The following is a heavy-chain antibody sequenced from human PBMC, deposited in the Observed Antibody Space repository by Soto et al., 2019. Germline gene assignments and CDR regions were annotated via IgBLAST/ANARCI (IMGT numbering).Heavy chain of an antibody. CDR3: SRRGSRSWYRGDYFDY. J-gene: IGHJ4*02. Sequence: GGSLRLSCAASGFTFSSYSMNWVRQAPGKGLEWVSYISSSSSTIYYADSVKGRFTISRDNAKNSLYLQMNSLRAEDTAVYYCSRRGSRSWYRGDYFDYWGQGTLVTVSS. D-gene: IGHD6-13*01. CDR1: GFTFSSYS. CDR2: ISSSSSTI. V-gene: IGHV3-48*04.